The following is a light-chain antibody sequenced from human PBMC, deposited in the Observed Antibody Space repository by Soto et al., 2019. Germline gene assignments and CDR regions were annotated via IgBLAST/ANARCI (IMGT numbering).Light chain of an antibody. CDR2: DAV. J-gene: IGKJ3*01. V-gene: IGKV3-20*01. CDR1: RPVVRQY. CDR3: QQNGRSPT. Sequence: EIVLTQSPDALSLSPGERVSLSCRASRPVVRQYIAWYHQKPGQAPRLLIHDAVSRATGIPDRFSGSDSASGTDLTLSTSRLEHEDCGVSYCQQNGRSPTFGPGTKVDIK.